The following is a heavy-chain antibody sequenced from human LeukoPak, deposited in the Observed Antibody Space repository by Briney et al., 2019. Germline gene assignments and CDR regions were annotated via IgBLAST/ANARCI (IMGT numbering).Heavy chain of an antibody. CDR1: GFTFSRHS. D-gene: IGHD1-26*01. J-gene: IGHJ3*02. Sequence: GGSLRLSCAASGFTFSRHSMNWVRQAPGKGLEWISYIIGTSTVYYADSVKGRFTISRDNAKNSLYLQMNSLRAEDTTMYYCARYGVGATAGPADVFDIWGQGTMVTVSS. CDR3: ARYGVGATAGPADVFDI. V-gene: IGHV3-48*01. CDR2: IIGTSTV.